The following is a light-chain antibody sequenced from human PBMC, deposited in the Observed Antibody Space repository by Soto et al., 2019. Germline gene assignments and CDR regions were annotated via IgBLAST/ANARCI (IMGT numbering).Light chain of an antibody. CDR1: QTVSSTY. CDR3: QQYDVSPWA. J-gene: IGKJ2*01. Sequence: EIVLTQSPGTLSLSPGEIATLSCRASQTVSSTYLAWYQQKPGQATRLLIYGASSRATGIPDRFSGGGSGTDFTLTSSRLEPEYFALYYCQQYDVSPWAFGQGTKLQIK. CDR2: GAS. V-gene: IGKV3-20*01.